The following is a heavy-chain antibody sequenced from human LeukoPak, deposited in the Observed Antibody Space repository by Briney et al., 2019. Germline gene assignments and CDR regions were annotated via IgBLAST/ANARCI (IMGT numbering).Heavy chain of an antibody. Sequence: TSQTLSLTCTVSGGSLSSGGYYWSWIRQHPGKGLEWIGYIYYSGSTYYNPSLKSRVTISVDTSKNQFSLKLSSVTAADTAVYYCARVYSYGTRQIDYWGQGTLVTVSS. V-gene: IGHV4-31*03. J-gene: IGHJ4*02. CDR3: ARVYSYGTRQIDY. CDR1: GGSLSSGGYY. CDR2: IYYSGST. D-gene: IGHD5-18*01.